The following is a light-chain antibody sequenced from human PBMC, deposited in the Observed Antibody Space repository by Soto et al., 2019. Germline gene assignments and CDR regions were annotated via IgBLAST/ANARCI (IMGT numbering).Light chain of an antibody. J-gene: IGKJ2*01. CDR1: QSVSSSY. CDR3: QQYRGS. Sequence: EIVLTQSPGTLSLSPGERATLSCRASQSVSSSYLAWYQQKPGQAPRLLIYGASSRATGIPDRFSGSGSWTEFTLTTSRLEPEDLAVYYCQQYRGSFGQETKLDI. V-gene: IGKV3-20*01. CDR2: GAS.